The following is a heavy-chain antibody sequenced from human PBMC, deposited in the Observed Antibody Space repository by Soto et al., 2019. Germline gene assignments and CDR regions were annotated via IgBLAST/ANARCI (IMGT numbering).Heavy chain of an antibody. CDR1: GYTFTSYG. CDR3: ARERGLTESPLFGY. Sequence: QVQLVQSGPEVKMPGASVNVSCKASGYTFTSYGINWVRQAPGQGLEWMGRVSTYNGNTTSAQKFQGRVTMTTDTSTTTVYMHLRSLRSDDTAVYYCARERGLTESPLFGYWGQGTVVTVS. V-gene: IGHV1-18*01. CDR2: VSTYNGNT. J-gene: IGHJ4*02. D-gene: IGHD3-10*02.